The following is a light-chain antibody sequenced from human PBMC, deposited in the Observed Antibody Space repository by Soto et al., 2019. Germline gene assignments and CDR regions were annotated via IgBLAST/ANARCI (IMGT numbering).Light chain of an antibody. CDR1: GSDIGSYNY. V-gene: IGLV2-14*03. CDR3: NSYTSASTDV. J-gene: IGLJ1*01. Sequence: QSALTQPASVSGSPGQSITISCTGTGSDIGSYNYVSWYQHHPGKVPKFISYDVTNRPSGVSDRFSGSKSGNTASLTISGLQAEDEADYYCNSYTSASTDVFGTGTKLTVL. CDR2: DVT.